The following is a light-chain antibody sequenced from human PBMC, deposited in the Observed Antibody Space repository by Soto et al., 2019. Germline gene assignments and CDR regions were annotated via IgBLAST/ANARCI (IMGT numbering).Light chain of an antibody. CDR1: SSDVGGYNF. J-gene: IGLJ1*01. CDR2: DVN. CDR3: CSYTSSSTHV. Sequence: QSVLTQPASVSGSPGQSITISCTGTSSDVGGYNFVSWYQQHPGKVPKLMIFDVNRRPSGVSDRFSGSKSGTKASLPISGLQAEDEGDYYCCSYTSSSTHVFGSGTKLTVL. V-gene: IGLV2-14*03.